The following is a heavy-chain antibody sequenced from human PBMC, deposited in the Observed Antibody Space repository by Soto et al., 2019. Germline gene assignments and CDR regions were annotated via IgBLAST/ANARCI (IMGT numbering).Heavy chain of an antibody. D-gene: IGHD6-19*01. CDR1: GFTFSSYD. CDR3: LAVAGKRNWTPWYYYMDA. V-gene: IGHV3-13*01. CDR2: IGTAGDT. J-gene: IGHJ6*03. Sequence: PGGSLRLSCAASGFTFSSYDMHWVRQATGKGLEWVSAIGTAGDTYYPGSVKGRFTISRENAKNSLYLQMNSLRAGDTAVYYCLAVAGKRNWTPWYYYMDAWGKGTTDTVSS.